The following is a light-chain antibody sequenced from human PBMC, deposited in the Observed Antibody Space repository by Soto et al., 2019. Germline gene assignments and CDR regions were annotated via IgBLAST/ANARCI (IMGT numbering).Light chain of an antibody. CDR2: GAS. J-gene: IGKJ4*01. CDR3: QHYRNWPLT. Sequence: EIVMAQSPATLSVSPGERATLSCRASQSVRSNLAWYQQRPGQAPRLLIYGASSRATGVPDRFSGSGSGTEFTVTISSLQSEDVAVYCCQHYRNWPLTFGGGTKVEIK. V-gene: IGKV3-15*01. CDR1: QSVRSN.